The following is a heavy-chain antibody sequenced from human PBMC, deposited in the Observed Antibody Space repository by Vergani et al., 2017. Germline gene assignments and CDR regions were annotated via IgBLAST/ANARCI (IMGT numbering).Heavy chain of an antibody. Sequence: QVQLQESGPGLVKPSETLSLTCTVSGGSISSYYWSWIRQPPGKGLEWIGYIYYSGSTYYNPSLKSRVTISVDTSKNQFSLKLSSVTAADTAVYYCATGINWFDPWGQGTLVTVSS. CDR1: GGSISSYY. CDR3: ATGINWFDP. V-gene: IGHV4-59*12. J-gene: IGHJ5*02. CDR2: IYYSGST.